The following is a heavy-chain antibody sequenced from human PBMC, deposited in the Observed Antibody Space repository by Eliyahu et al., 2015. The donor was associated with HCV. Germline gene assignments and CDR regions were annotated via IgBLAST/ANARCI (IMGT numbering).Heavy chain of an antibody. V-gene: IGHV3-48*03. J-gene: IGHJ3*02. D-gene: IGHD1-26*01. CDR3: ARDAGWWEGRDYDAFDI. CDR1: GFTFSSYE. Sequence: EVQLVESGGGLVQPGGSLRLSCAASGFTFSSYEMNWVRQAPGKGLEWVSYISSSGSTIYYADSVKGRFTISRDNAKNSLYLQMNSLRAEDTAVYYCARDAGWWEGRDYDAFDIWGQGTMVTVSS. CDR2: ISSSGSTI.